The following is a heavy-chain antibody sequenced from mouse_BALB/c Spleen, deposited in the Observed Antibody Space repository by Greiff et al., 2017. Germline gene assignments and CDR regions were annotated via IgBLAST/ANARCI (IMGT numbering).Heavy chain of an antibody. CDR1: GYSFTSYW. D-gene: IGHD1-2*01. CDR2: IYPGNSDT. J-gene: IGHJ2*01. Sequence: EVKLQESGTVLARPGASVKMSCKASGYSFTSYWMHWVKQRPGQGLEWIGAIYPGNSDTSYNQKFKGKAKLTAVTSASTAYMELSSLTNEDSAVYYCTTLLTTATVFDYWGQGTTLTVSS. CDR3: TTLLTTATVFDY. V-gene: IGHV1-5*01.